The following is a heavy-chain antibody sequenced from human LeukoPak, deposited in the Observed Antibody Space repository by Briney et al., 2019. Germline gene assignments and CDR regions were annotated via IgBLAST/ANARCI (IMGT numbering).Heavy chain of an antibody. CDR3: ARQLGMAAAAHAFDI. V-gene: IGHV5-51*01. D-gene: IGHD6-13*01. CDR2: IYPGDSDT. Sequence: GESLKISCKGSGYRFTSYWIGWVRQMPGKGLEWMGIIYPGDSDTRYSPSFQGQVTISADKSISTAYLQWSSLKASDTAMYYCARQLGMAAAAHAFDIWGQGTMVTVSS. CDR1: GYRFTSYW. J-gene: IGHJ3*02.